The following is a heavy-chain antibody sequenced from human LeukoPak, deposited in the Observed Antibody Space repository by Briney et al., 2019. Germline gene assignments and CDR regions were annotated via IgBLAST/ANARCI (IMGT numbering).Heavy chain of an antibody. CDR2: IYYSGST. CDR1: GDSITPYY. CDR3: ARYSSGWYRSFDY. J-gene: IGHJ4*02. D-gene: IGHD6-19*01. V-gene: IGHV4-59*01. Sequence: PSETLSLTCTVSGDSITPYYWSWIRQPPGKGLEWIGYIYYSGSTNYNPSLKSRVTISVDTSKNQFSLKLSSVTAADTAVYYCARYSSGWYRSFDYWGQGTLVTVSS.